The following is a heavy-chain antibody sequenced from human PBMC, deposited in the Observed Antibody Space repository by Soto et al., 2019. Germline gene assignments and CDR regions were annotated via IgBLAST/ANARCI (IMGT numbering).Heavy chain of an antibody. J-gene: IGHJ5*02. CDR2: LMPMTDEV. Sequence: QVQLVQSGAEVKKPGSSLKVSCRASEGPFSSYSVIWMRQAPGQALEWLGGLMPMTDEVYYARKLQGRLSITGDESTNTAYMELSSLRPEDTAVYYCARGWSGENWFAPWGQGTPVIVSS. CDR1: EGPFSSYS. CDR3: ARGWSGENWFAP. V-gene: IGHV1-69*01. D-gene: IGHD3-3*01.